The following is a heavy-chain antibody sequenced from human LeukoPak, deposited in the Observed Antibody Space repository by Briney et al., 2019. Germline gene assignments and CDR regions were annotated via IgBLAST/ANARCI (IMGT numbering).Heavy chain of an antibody. V-gene: IGHV3-21*01. CDR2: ISSSSSYI. CDR1: GFTFNSYS. CDR3: ARDLGYDFWSGYYSSSYYYYGMDV. D-gene: IGHD3-3*01. Sequence: PGGSLRLSCAASGFTFNSYSMNWVRQAPGKGLEWVSSISSSSSYIYYADSVKGRFTISRDNAKNSLHLQMNSLRAEDTAVYYCARDLGYDFWSGYYSSSYYYYGMDVWGQGTTVTVSS. J-gene: IGHJ6*02.